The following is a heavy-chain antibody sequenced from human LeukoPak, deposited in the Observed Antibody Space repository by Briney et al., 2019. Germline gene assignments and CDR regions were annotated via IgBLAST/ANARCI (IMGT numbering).Heavy chain of an antibody. D-gene: IGHD2-15*01. CDR1: GGSFSGYY. V-gene: IGHV4-34*01. CDR3: ARGFMADLGYCSGGSCRPYDY. J-gene: IGHJ4*02. CDR2: NNHSGST. Sequence: SETLSLTCAVYGGSFSGYYWSWIRQPPGKGLEWIGENNHSGSTNYNPSLKSRVTISVDTSKNQFSLKLSSVTAADTAVYYCARGFMADLGYCSGGSCRPYDYWGQGTLVTVSP.